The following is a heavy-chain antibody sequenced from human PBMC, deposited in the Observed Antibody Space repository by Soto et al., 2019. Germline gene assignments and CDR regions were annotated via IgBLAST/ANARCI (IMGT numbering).Heavy chain of an antibody. CDR1: GFTFSSYA. V-gene: IGHV3-30-3*01. Sequence: GGSLRLSCAASGFTFSSYAMHWVRQAPGKGLEWVAVISYDGSNKYYADSVKGRFTISRDNSKNTLYLQMNSLRAEDTAVYYCARDLPTPYQQWLVPLDYWGQGTLVTVSS. CDR2: ISYDGSNK. D-gene: IGHD6-19*01. CDR3: ARDLPTPYQQWLVPLDY. J-gene: IGHJ4*02.